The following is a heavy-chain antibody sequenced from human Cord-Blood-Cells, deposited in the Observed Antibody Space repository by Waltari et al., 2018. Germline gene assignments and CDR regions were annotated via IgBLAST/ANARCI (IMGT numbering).Heavy chain of an antibody. D-gene: IGHD3-10*01. Sequence: QVQLVESGGGVVQPGRSLRLSCAAAGFTFSSYGMHWVRKVPGKGVECVAVISYEGSNKYYADAGKVRFTISRDNSKNTLYLQMNSLRADDTAVYYCAKSTQGGTGFGYWGQGTLVTVSS. CDR2: ISYEGSNK. CDR3: AKSTQGGTGFGY. J-gene: IGHJ4*02. CDR1: GFTFSSYG. V-gene: IGHV3-30*18.